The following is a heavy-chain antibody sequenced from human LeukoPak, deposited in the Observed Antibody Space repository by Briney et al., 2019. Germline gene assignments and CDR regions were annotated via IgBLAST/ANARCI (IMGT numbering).Heavy chain of an antibody. J-gene: IGHJ4*02. CDR3: ASGRFIGRFDY. V-gene: IGHV3-53*01. Sequence: GGSLRLSCAASGFTVSSNYMSWVHQAPGKGLEWVSVIYSGGSTYYADSVKGRFTISRDNSKNTLYLQMNSLRAEDTAVYYCASGRFIGRFDYWGQGTLVTVSS. D-gene: IGHD1-26*01. CDR1: GFTVSSNY. CDR2: IYSGGST.